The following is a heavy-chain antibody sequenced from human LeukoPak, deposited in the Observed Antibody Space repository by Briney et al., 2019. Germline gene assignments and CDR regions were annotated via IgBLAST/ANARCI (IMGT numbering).Heavy chain of an antibody. CDR3: ARHVYTIPFDY. D-gene: IGHD3-3*01. V-gene: IGHV4-39*01. J-gene: IGHJ4*02. CDR2: IYYSGST. Sequence: PSETLSLTCTVSGGSISSYYWGWIRQPPGKGLEWIGSIYYSGSTYYNPSLKSRVTISVDTSKNQFSLKLSSATAADTAVYYCARHVYTIPFDYWGQGTLVTVSS. CDR1: GGSISSYY.